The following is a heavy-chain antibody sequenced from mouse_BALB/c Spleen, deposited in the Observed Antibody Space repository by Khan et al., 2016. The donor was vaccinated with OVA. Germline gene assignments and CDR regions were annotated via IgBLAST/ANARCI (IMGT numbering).Heavy chain of an antibody. D-gene: IGHD1-2*01. CDR2: INPSSGDT. CDR1: GYTFTSYT. J-gene: IGHJ3*01. Sequence: VQLQESGAELARPGASVQMSCKASGYTFTSYTMNWVKQRPGKGLEWIGHINPSSGDTNFNEKFKDKATLTADKSSRIAYLQLSSLKSEDSAVYYCTSEGANVRSDGCMAYWGQGTLVTVSA. CDR3: TSEGANVRSDGCMAY. V-gene: IGHV1-4*01.